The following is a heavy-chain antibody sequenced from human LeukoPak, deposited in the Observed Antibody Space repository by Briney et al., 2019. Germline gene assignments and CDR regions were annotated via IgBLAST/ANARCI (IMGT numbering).Heavy chain of an antibody. CDR2: IDYSGGV. J-gene: IGHJ4*02. Sequence: SETLSLTCTVSGGSISSSNSFWGWIRQPPGKGLEWIASIDYSGGVYYNPSLKGRVTISVDTSKNQFSLKVNSVTAADTAVYYCARRGGSGVRGDYYFDYWGQGTLVTVSS. CDR1: GGSISSSNSF. CDR3: ARRGGSGVRGDYYFDY. V-gene: IGHV4-39*01. D-gene: IGHD3-10*01.